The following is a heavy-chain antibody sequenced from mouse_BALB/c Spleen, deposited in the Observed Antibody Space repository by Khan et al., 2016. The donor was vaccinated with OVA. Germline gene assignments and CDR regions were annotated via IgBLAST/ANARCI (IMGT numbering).Heavy chain of an antibody. J-gene: IGHJ2*01. D-gene: IGHD1-1*01. V-gene: IGHV1-20*02. CDR1: GYSFTGYF. CDR2: INPHIGET. Sequence: EVELVESGPELVKPGASVKISCKASGYSFTGYFMNWVMQSHGKSLEWIGRINPHIGETFYNQKFKGKATLTVDESSSTAYMELRNLASEDSAVYYCARIDGSDFDYWGQGTTLTVSS. CDR3: ARIDGSDFDY.